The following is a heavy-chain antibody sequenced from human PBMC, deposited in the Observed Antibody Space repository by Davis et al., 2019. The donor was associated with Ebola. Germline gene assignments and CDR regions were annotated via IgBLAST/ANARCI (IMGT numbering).Heavy chain of an antibody. CDR2: IIPIFGTA. V-gene: IGHV1-69*13. CDR3: AREVVVREANWFDP. D-gene: IGHD3-22*01. Sequence: SVKVSCKASGGTFSSYAISWVRQAPGQGLEWMGGIIPIFGTANYAQKFQVRVTITADESTSTAYMEMSSLRSEDTAVYYCAREVVVREANWFDPWGQGTLVTVSS. J-gene: IGHJ5*02. CDR1: GGTFSSYA.